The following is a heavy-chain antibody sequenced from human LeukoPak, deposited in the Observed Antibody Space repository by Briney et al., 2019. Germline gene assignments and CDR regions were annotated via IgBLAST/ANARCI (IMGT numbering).Heavy chain of an antibody. CDR2: IKQDGSEK. D-gene: IGHD3-22*01. Sequence: GGSLRLSCAASGFTLSSYWMSWVRQAPGKGLEWVANIKQDGSEKYYVDSVKGRFTISRDNAKNSLYLQMNSLRAEDTAVYYCASDLPYYYDSSGYYPGAFDIWGQGTMVTVSS. J-gene: IGHJ3*02. CDR3: ASDLPYYYDSSGYYPGAFDI. V-gene: IGHV3-7*01. CDR1: GFTLSSYW.